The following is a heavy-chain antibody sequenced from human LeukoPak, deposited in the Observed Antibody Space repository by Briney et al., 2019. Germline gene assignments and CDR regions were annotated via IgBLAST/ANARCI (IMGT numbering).Heavy chain of an antibody. CDR3: ARETRSLVIGAAAGPWNY. D-gene: IGHD6-13*01. V-gene: IGHV1-46*01. Sequence: ASVKVSCKASGYTFSSYYMHWVRQAPGHGLEWMGRLNPSGDTTSYTQKFQDRVTMTRDTSTSTVYMELSSLRSEDTAVYYCARETRSLVIGAAAGPWNYWGQGTLVTVSS. CDR2: LNPSGDTT. CDR1: GYTFSSYY. J-gene: IGHJ4*02.